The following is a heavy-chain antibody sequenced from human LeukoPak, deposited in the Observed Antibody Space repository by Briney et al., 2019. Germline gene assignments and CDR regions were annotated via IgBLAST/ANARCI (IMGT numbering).Heavy chain of an antibody. D-gene: IGHD1-1*01. CDR1: GFTFSSYA. CDR3: VRGGTTFEH. CDR2: ISYDGSNK. J-gene: IGHJ4*02. Sequence: GGSLRLSCAASGFTFSSYAMHWVRQAPGKGLEWVAVISYDGSNKYYADSVKGRFTISRDNAKNSLYLQMNSLRAEDTAVYYCVRGGTTFEHWGQGTLVTVSS. V-gene: IGHV3-30*04.